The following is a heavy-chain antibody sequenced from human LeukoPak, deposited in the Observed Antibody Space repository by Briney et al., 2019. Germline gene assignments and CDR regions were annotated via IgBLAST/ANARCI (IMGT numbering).Heavy chain of an antibody. CDR2: IEQDGGEK. D-gene: IGHD4-17*01. J-gene: IGHJ4*02. V-gene: IGHV3-7*01. CDR3: ARLGARQILEY. CDR1: EFTFSSYW. Sequence: PGGSLRLSCAASEFTFSSYWMSWVRQAPGKGLEWVANIEQDGGEKYYLDSVKGRSTVPRDNAKNSLYLQMNSLRAEDTAVYYCARLGARQILEYWGQGTLVTVSS.